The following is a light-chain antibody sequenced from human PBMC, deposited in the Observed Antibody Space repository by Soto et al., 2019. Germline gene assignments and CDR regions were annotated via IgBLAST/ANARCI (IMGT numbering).Light chain of an antibody. CDR2: EVS. CDR3: SSYTSSSTWV. Sequence: LTQPASVSGSPGQSITISCTGTSSDVGGYNYVSWYQQHPGKAPKLMIYEVSNRPSGVSNRFSGSKSHNTASLTISGLQAEDEADYYCSSYTSSSTWVFGGGTKVTVL. V-gene: IGLV2-14*01. CDR1: SSDVGGYNY. J-gene: IGLJ3*02.